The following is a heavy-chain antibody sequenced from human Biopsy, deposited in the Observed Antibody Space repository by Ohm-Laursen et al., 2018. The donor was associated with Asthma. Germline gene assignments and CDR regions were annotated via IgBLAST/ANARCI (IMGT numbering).Heavy chain of an antibody. J-gene: IGHJ3*02. Sequence: SLRLSCAAAGFSFNSYGMHWVRQAPGKGLEWVGVISKDASTQDYADSVKGRSTISRDNSKNTLYLQMNSLRAEDTAVYYCAKESGSNYAFDIWGQGTMVTVSS. CDR2: ISKDASTQ. CDR3: AKESGSNYAFDI. CDR1: GFSFNSYG. D-gene: IGHD1-1*01. V-gene: IGHV3-30*18.